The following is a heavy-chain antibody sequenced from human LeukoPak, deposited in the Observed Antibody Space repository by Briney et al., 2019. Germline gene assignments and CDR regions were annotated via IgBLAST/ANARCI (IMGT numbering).Heavy chain of an antibody. CDR2: ISAYNGNT. D-gene: IGHD2-15*01. CDR3: AREPPYCSGGSCYSAHFQH. CDR1: GYTFTSYG. J-gene: IGHJ1*01. Sequence: ASVKVSCKASGYTFTSYGISWVRQAPGQGLEWMGWISAYNGNTNYAQKLQGRVTMTTDTSTSTAYMELRSLRSDDTAVYYCAREPPYCSGGSCYSAHFQHWGQGTLVTVSS. V-gene: IGHV1-18*01.